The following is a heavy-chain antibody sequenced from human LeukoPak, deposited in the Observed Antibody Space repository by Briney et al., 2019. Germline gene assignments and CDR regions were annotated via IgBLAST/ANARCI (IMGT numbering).Heavy chain of an antibody. Sequence: SETLSLTCAVYGGSFSGYYWSWIRQPPGKGLEWIGEINHSGSTNYNPSLKSRVTISVDTSKNQFSLKPSSVTAADTAVYYCALLWFGEGYYYYGMDVWGQGTTVTVSS. CDR3: ALLWFGEGYYYYGMDV. CDR2: INHSGST. CDR1: GGSFSGYY. J-gene: IGHJ6*02. V-gene: IGHV4-34*01. D-gene: IGHD3-10*01.